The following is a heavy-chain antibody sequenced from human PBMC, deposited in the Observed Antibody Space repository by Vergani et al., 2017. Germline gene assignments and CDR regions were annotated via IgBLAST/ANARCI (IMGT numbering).Heavy chain of an antibody. J-gene: IGHJ4*02. CDR3: VKDAGSYENFFDS. CDR2: LTGGGGST. Sequence: EVQLLESGGSLKQPGGSVRLSCAASGFTFSTYAMHWVRQAPGKGLECVSALTGGGGSTYYADSFKGRFIITRDNSRDTLYLHMNSLRPEDTATYYCVKDAGSYENFFDSWGQETLVTVSS. D-gene: IGHD1-26*01. CDR1: GFTFSTYA. V-gene: IGHV3-23*01.